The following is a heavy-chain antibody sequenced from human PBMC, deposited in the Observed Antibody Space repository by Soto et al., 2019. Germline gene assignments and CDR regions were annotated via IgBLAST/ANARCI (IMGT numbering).Heavy chain of an antibody. CDR3: ARGYDTGPFDY. Sequence: GGSLRLSCAASGFTFSSYAMHWVRQAPGKGLEWVAVISYDGSNKYYADSVKGRFTISRDNSKNTLYLQMNSLRAEDTAVYYCARGYDTGPFDYWGQGTLVTVSS. V-gene: IGHV3-30-3*01. CDR1: GFTFSSYA. D-gene: IGHD3-22*01. CDR2: ISYDGSNK. J-gene: IGHJ4*02.